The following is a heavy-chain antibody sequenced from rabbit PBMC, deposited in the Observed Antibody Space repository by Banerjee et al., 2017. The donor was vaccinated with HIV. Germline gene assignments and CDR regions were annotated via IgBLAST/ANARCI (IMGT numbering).Heavy chain of an antibody. Sequence: QEQLEESGGDLVKPEGSLTLTCTASGFPFSNNYWICWVRQAPGKGLEWIACSSGSAYYASWVNGRFTISKTSSTTVTLQMTSLTAADTATYFCARGAVGYGYDLWGPGTLVTVS. CDR1: GFPFSNNYW. J-gene: IGHJ4*01. CDR2: SSGSA. CDR3: ARGAVGYGYDL. V-gene: IGHV1S45*01. D-gene: IGHD6-1*01.